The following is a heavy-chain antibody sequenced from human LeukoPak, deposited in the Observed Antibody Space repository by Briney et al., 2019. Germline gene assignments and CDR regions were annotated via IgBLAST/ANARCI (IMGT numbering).Heavy chain of an antibody. Sequence: PGGSLRLSCAASGFTFCSYSMNWVRQAPGKGLEWVSSISSSSSYIYYADSVKGRFTISRDNAKNSLYLQMNSLRAEDTAVYYCARAFGEQQLVYFDYWGQGTLVTVSS. CDR1: GFTFCSYS. CDR3: ARAFGEQQLVYFDY. V-gene: IGHV3-21*01. CDR2: ISSSSSYI. D-gene: IGHD6-13*01. J-gene: IGHJ4*02.